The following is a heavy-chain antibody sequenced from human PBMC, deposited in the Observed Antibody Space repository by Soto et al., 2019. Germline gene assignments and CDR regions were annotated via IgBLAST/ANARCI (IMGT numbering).Heavy chain of an antibody. J-gene: IGHJ5*02. CDR2: IRSSSSTI. Sequence: PGGSLRLSCAASGFTFSSYSMNWVRQAPGKGLEWVSYIRSSSSTIYYADSVKGRFTISRDNAKNSLYLQMNSLRAEDTAVYYCARDRFDYYDSSGYWRFDPWGQGT. CDR3: ARDRFDYYDSSGYWRFDP. D-gene: IGHD3-22*01. CDR1: GFTFSSYS. V-gene: IGHV3-48*01.